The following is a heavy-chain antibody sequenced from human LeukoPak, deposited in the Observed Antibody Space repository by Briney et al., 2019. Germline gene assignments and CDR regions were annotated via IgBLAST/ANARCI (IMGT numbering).Heavy chain of an antibody. Sequence: PGGSLRLSCAASGFTVSSNYMSWVRQAPGKGLEWVSVIYSGGSTYYADSVKGRFTISRHNYKNTLYLQMNSLRAEDTAVYYCARVAPSNWFDPWGQGTLVTVSS. CDR2: IYSGGST. J-gene: IGHJ5*02. CDR1: GFTVSSNY. CDR3: ARVAPSNWFDP. V-gene: IGHV3-53*04.